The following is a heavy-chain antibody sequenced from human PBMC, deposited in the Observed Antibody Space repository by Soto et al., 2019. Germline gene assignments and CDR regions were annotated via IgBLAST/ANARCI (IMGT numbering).Heavy chain of an antibody. CDR2: ISDSADTT. CDR3: AKGNYYDPLKYGMNV. V-gene: IGHV3-23*01. D-gene: IGHD3-22*01. CDR1: GFSFSSYE. J-gene: IGHJ6*02. Sequence: VGSLRLSFGAPGFSFSSYEISSVFQAPGKGLEWVSVISDSADTTHYVDSVKGRFTISRDNSNNTLYLQKNTLRAEDTAVYSCAKGNYYDPLKYGMNVWGQGTTATV.